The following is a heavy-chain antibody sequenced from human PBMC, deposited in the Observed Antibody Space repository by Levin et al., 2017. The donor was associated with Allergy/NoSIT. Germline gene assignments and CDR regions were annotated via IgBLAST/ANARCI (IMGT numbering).Heavy chain of an antibody. CDR1: GFTFSSYA. V-gene: IGHV3-23*01. CDR3: AKDNTFDI. J-gene: IGHJ3*02. Sequence: GESLKISCAASGFTFSSYAMSWVRQAPGKGLEWVSTISGSGGFTYYADSVKGRFTISRDNSKNTLYLLMNSLRAEDTAVYNCAKDNTFDIWGQGTMVTVSS. D-gene: IGHD2/OR15-2a*01. CDR2: ISGSGGFT.